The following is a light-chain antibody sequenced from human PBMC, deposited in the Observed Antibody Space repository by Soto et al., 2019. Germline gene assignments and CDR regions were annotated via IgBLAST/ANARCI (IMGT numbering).Light chain of an antibody. V-gene: IGKV3D-15*01. J-gene: IGKJ4*01. CDR2: GAS. CDR3: QQYGYLVT. CDR1: QSVSSN. Sequence: EIVMTQSPATLSVSAGERATLSCRASQSVSSNLAWYQQKPGRAHRLLIYGASSRATGIPDRFSGSGSGTDFTLTISRLEPEDFAMYYCQQYGYLVTFGGGTKVDIK.